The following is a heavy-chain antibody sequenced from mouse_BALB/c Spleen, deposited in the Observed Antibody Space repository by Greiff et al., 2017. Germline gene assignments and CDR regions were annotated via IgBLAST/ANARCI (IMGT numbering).Heavy chain of an antibody. CDR1: GYTFTSYY. Sequence: QVQLQQSGPELVKPGASVKMSCKASGYTFTSYYIHWVKQRPGQGLEWIGWIYPGDGSTKYNEKFKGKTTLTADKSSSTAYMLLSSLTSEDSAIYFCERRYYDYYYAMDYWGQGTSVTVSS. CDR2: IYPGDGST. V-gene: IGHV1S56*01. D-gene: IGHD2-4*01. CDR3: ERRYYDYYYAMDY. J-gene: IGHJ4*01.